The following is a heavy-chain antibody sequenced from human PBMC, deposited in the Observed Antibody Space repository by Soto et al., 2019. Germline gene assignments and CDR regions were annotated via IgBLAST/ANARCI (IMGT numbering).Heavy chain of an antibody. J-gene: IGHJ6*03. CDR3: ASRTGTHYYYYYIDV. CDR1: GGSISSGGYY. D-gene: IGHD3-10*01. V-gene: IGHV4-31*03. CDR2: IYYSGST. Sequence: QVQLQESGPGLVKPSQTLSLTCTVSGGSISSGGYYWSWIRQHPGKGLEWIGYIYYSGSTYYNPSLKSRVTISVDTSKNEFSLKLSSLTAADTAVYYCASRTGTHYYYYYIDVWGKGTTVTVSS.